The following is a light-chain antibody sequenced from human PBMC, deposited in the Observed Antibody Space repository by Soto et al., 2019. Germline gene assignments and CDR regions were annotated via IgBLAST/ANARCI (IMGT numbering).Light chain of an antibody. CDR2: AAS. J-gene: IGKJ5*01. Sequence: DTQLTQSPSFLSASVGDRVASTCRASQGISSYLAWYQQKPGKAPNLLIYAASTLQSGVPSRFSGSGSGTEFTLTISSLQPEDFATYYCQQLNSYPITFGQGTRLEIK. V-gene: IGKV1-9*01. CDR3: QQLNSYPIT. CDR1: QGISSY.